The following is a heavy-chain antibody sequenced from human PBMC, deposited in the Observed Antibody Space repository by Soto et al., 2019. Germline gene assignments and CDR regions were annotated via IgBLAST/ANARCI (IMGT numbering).Heavy chain of an antibody. CDR2: ISAYNGNT. Sequence: GASVKVSCKASGYTFTSYYMHWVRQAPGQGLEWMGRISAYNGNTNYAQKLQGRVTMTTDTSTSTAYMELRSLRSDDTAVYYCARDRRGYCSSTSCYADFDYWGQGTLVTVSS. J-gene: IGHJ4*02. V-gene: IGHV1-18*04. D-gene: IGHD2-2*03. CDR1: GYTFTSYY. CDR3: ARDRRGYCSSTSCYADFDY.